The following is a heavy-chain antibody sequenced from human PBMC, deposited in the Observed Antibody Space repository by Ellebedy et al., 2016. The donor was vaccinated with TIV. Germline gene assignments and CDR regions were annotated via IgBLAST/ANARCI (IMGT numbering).Heavy chain of an antibody. CDR3: AREGSGQKYDFWSGYYRPSRRLNWFDP. CDR2: ISAYSGNT. Sequence: ASVKVSCXASGYTFTSYGISWVRQAPGQGLEWMGWISAYSGNTNYAQKLQGRVTMTTDTSTSTAYMELRSLRSDDTAVYYCAREGSGQKYDFWSGYYRPSRRLNWFDPWGQGTLVTVSS. D-gene: IGHD3-3*01. CDR1: GYTFTSYG. J-gene: IGHJ5*02. V-gene: IGHV1-18*01.